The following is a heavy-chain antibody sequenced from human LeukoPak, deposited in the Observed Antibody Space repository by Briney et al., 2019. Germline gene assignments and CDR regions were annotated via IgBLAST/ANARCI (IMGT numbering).Heavy chain of an antibody. CDR2: INHSGST. D-gene: IGHD6-13*01. CDR3: AVTFIAAAGDDASDI. CDR1: GGSFSGYY. Sequence: SETLSLTCAVYGGSFSGYYWSWIRQPPGKGLEWIGEINHSGSTNYNPSLKSRVTISVDTSKNQFSLKLSSVTAADTAVYYCAVTFIAAAGDDASDIWGQGTMVTVSS. V-gene: IGHV4-34*01. J-gene: IGHJ3*02.